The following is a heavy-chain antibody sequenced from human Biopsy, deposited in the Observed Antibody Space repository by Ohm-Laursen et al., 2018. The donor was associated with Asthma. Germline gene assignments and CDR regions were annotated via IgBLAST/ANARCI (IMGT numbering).Heavy chain of an antibody. V-gene: IGHV4-59*01. CDR2: IYYSGST. CDR3: ARVSQGELYCGGDCYSGFDY. Sequence: VTLSLTSSVSGGSISTYYWSWIRQPPGKGLVWIGYIYYSGSTNYNPSLKSRVTISVDTSKSQFSLRLISVTAADTAVYYCARVSQGELYCGGDCYSGFDYWGQGTLVTVSS. J-gene: IGHJ4*02. CDR1: GGSISTYY. D-gene: IGHD2-21*01.